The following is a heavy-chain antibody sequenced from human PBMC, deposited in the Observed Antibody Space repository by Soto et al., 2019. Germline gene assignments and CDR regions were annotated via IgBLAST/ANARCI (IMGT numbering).Heavy chain of an antibody. V-gene: IGHV1-18*04. CDR1: GYTFTSYP. J-gene: IGHJ4*02. Sequence: QVQLVQSAPELQRPGDSVKVSCKTSGYTFTSYPYSWVRQAPGQGLEWMGWVNSYDGTTKVAQQIRDRITLTADKSAATVFMELRRLTSDDTDVYYCAREYYGTTTWIDYWGQGPLVAVSS. CDR2: VNSYDGTT. D-gene: IGHD1-7*01. CDR3: AREYYGTTTWIDY.